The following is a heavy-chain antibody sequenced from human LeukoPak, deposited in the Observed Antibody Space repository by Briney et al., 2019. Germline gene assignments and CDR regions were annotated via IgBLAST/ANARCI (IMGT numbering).Heavy chain of an antibody. CDR1: GFTFDNYA. CDR3: PRDTSFNYGAHAMDV. Sequence: GGSLRLSCAASGFTFDNYAMNWVRQAPGKGLEWVLGISGSGVNTYYADSVKGRFTISRDNSKNTLYLQLNSLRGEETAIYYCPRDTSFNYGAHAMDVWGQGTTVTVSS. CDR2: ISGSGVNT. D-gene: IGHD4/OR15-4a*01. J-gene: IGHJ6*02. V-gene: IGHV3-23*01.